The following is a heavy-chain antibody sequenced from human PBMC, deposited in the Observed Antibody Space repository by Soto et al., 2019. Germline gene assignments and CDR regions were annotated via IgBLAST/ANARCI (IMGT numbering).Heavy chain of an antibody. V-gene: IGHV5-10-1*03. CDR2: IDPSDSYT. D-gene: IGHD2-15*01. J-gene: IGHJ4*02. CDR1: GYSFSSYW. CDR3: ARRTQYCSGGSCYLYFDY. Sequence: EGQLVQSGAEVKKPGESLKISCKGSGYSFSSYWISWVRQMPGKGLEWMGKIDPSDSYTSYSPSFQGHVTISADKSISTAYVQWSSLKASDTAMYYCARRTQYCSGGSCYLYFDYWGQGTLVTVSS.